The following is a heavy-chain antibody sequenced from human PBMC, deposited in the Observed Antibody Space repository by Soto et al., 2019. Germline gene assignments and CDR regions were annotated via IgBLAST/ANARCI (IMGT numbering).Heavy chain of an antibody. J-gene: IGHJ4*02. D-gene: IGHD2-15*01. V-gene: IGHV4-31*03. Sequence: LSLTCTVSGDSISSGGYFWNWIRHHPGKGLEWIGYIFYSGTTFYNPSLKSRLSISVDTSNNQFSLNLTSVTAADTAVYFCARVAIMGVVNSPLFFFDLWGQGTLVTVSS. CDR3: ARVAIMGVVNSPLFFFDL. CDR1: GDSISSGGYF. CDR2: IFYSGTT.